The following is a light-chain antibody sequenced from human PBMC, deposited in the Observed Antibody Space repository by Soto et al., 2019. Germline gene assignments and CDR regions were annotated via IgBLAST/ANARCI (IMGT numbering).Light chain of an antibody. CDR2: GAS. CDR1: QSVYSNS. Sequence: IVLTQSPGTLSLSPGDRATLSCRARQSVYSNSLAWYQQKSGQAPRLLIFGASNRATGIPDRFSGSGSGTEFTLSISRLEPEDFAVYYCPQYGSSPYTFGQGTKLETK. V-gene: IGKV3-20*01. CDR3: PQYGSSPYT. J-gene: IGKJ2*01.